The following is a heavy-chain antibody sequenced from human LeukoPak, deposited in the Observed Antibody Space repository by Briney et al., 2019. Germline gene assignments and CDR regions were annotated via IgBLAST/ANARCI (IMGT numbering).Heavy chain of an antibody. CDR1: GGSISSGGYY. CDR3: ARAPGGGSSWYSHFDY. D-gene: IGHD6-13*01. CDR2: IYYSGST. Sequence: PSETLSLTCTVSGGSISSGGYYWSWIRQHPGKGLEWIGYIYYSGSTYYNPSLKSRVTISVDTSKNQFSLKLSSVTAADTAVYYCARAPGGGSSWYSHFDYWGQGTLVTVSS. J-gene: IGHJ4*02. V-gene: IGHV4-31*03.